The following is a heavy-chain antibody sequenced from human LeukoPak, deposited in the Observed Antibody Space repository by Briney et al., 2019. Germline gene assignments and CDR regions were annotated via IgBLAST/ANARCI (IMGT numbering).Heavy chain of an antibody. D-gene: IGHD4-11*01. CDR2: IDSSSAYT. CDR3: ARDTSQSNTVTYFDY. Sequence: GGSMRLSCAASGLTFSSSGMNWVRQPPGKGLEWVSFIDSSSAYTYYADSVKGRFTITRDNAKNSLYLQMNSLRAEDTAVYYCARDTSQSNTVTYFDYWSQGTLVTVSS. CDR1: GLTFSSSG. J-gene: IGHJ4*02. V-gene: IGHV3-21*01.